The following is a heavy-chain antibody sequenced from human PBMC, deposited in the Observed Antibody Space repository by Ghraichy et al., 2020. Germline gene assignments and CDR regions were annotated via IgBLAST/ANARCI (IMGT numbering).Heavy chain of an antibody. CDR2: IYYSGST. V-gene: IGHV4-39*01. Sequence: SETLSLTCIVSGGSISSSDYYWAWLRQPPGKGLEWIGSIYYSGSTYYNPSLKSRVTISVDTSKNQFSLKLSSVTAADTAIYYCARTYYYGSGSSNWFDPWGQGTLVSVSS. D-gene: IGHD3-10*01. J-gene: IGHJ5*02. CDR3: ARTYYYGSGSSNWFDP. CDR1: GGSISSSDYY.